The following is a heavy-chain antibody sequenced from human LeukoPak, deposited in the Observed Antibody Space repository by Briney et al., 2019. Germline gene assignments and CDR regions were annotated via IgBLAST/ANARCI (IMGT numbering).Heavy chain of an antibody. CDR3: ATGAVALPL. J-gene: IGHJ4*02. D-gene: IGHD6-19*01. CDR2: IGGTSRTV. Sequence: GGSLRLSCVASGFTFNKYSMNWVRQAPGKGLQWLSYIGGTSRTVYYADSVKGRFAISRDNARNSLYLQMNSLRAEDTAVYYYATGAVALPLWGQGTLVTVSS. CDR1: GFTFNKYS. V-gene: IGHV3-48*01.